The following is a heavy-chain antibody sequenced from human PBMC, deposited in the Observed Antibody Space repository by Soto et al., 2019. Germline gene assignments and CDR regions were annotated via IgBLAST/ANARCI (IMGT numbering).Heavy chain of an antibody. Sequence: QVQLQESGPGLVKPSETLSLTCTVSGGSISSYYWSWIRQPPGKGLEWIGYIYYSGSTNYNPSLKSRVTISVDTSKNQFSLKLSSVTAADTAVYYCARDPEGCSGGSCWPWWFDPWGQGTVVTVSS. CDR2: IYYSGST. J-gene: IGHJ5*02. V-gene: IGHV4-59*01. CDR3: ARDPEGCSGGSCWPWWFDP. D-gene: IGHD2-15*01. CDR1: GGSISSYY.